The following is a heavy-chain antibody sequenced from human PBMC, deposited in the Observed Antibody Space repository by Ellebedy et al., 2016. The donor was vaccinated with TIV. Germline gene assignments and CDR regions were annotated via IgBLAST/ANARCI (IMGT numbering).Heavy chain of an antibody. D-gene: IGHD3-22*01. Sequence: GGSLRLXCVVSGLTFTDYYMSWIRQAPGKGLEWLAYISGSGGSINYADSVKGRFTISRDNAENSLFLQMSSLTAADTAVYYCATTPPSYYYESSGYDFDYWGQGTLVAVAS. CDR1: GLTFTDYY. CDR3: ATTPPSYYYESSGYDFDY. CDR2: ISGSGGSI. J-gene: IGHJ4*02. V-gene: IGHV3-11*01.